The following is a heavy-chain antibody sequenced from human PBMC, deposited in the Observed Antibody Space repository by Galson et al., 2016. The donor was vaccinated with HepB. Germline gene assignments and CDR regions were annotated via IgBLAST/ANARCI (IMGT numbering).Heavy chain of an antibody. Sequence: SLRLSCAASGFTSSTYSMNWVRLAPGKGLEWVSSTDSTSRYIYYADSVRGRFTISRDNAQKSLYLPMSSLRAEDTAVYYCARAEECFGDCPQKYSLDSWGRGTLVTVSS. CDR1: GFTSSTYS. V-gene: IGHV3-21*04. D-gene: IGHD2-21*02. CDR3: ARAEECFGDCPQKYSLDS. CDR2: TDSTSRYI. J-gene: IGHJ4*02.